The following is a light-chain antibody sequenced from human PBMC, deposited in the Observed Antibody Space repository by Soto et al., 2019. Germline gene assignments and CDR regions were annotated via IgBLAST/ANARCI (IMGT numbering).Light chain of an antibody. V-gene: IGKV3-20*01. CDR3: QQFGSSPYT. CDR2: GTS. CDR1: QSVSSSY. J-gene: IGKJ2*01. Sequence: EIVLTQSPGTLSLSPGERATLSCRASQSVSSSYLAWYQQKPGQAPRLLIYGTSSGATGIPDRFSGSGSGTDFTLTSSRLEPEDFAVYYCQQFGSSPYTFGQGTKLEIK.